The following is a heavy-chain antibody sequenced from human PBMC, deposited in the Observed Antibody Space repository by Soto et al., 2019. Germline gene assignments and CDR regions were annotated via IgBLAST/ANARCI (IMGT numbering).Heavy chain of an antibody. CDR1: GFTFSSYA. CDR3: AKDRYPCSSTTCYLYYYYMDV. Sequence: LRLSCAASGFTFSSYAMSWVRQAPGKGLEWVSGITGSGGSTYHADSVKGRFTISRDNSKSTLYLQMNSLRAEDTAVYYCAKDRYPCSSTTCYLYYYYMDVWGKGTTVTVSS. CDR2: ITGSGGST. V-gene: IGHV3-23*01. D-gene: IGHD2-2*01. J-gene: IGHJ6*03.